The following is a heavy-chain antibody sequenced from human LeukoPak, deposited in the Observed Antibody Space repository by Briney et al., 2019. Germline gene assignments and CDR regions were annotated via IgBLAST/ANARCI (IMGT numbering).Heavy chain of an antibody. CDR2: ISHRSGYI. CDR1: GITFSSYS. V-gene: IGHV3-21*01. D-gene: IGHD6-13*01. CDR3: ARFIASPGPDAFDI. Sequence: GGSLRLSCAASGITFSSYSMNWVRQAPGKGLEWVSSISHRSGYIYYADSVKGRFTISRDNAKNSLYLQMNSLRADETAVYFCARFIASPGPDAFDIWGRGTLVTVSS. J-gene: IGHJ3*02.